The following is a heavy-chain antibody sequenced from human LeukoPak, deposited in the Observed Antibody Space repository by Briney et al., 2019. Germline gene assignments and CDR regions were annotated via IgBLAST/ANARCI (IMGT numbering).Heavy chain of an antibody. J-gene: IGHJ5*02. CDR3: ARGKGSSSWYVAPYNWFDP. V-gene: IGHV1-3*01. D-gene: IGHD6-13*01. CDR1: GYTFTSYA. Sequence: ASVKVSCKASGYTFTSYAMHWVRQAPGQRLEWMGWINAGNGNTKYSQKFQGRVTITRDTSASTAYMELSSLRSVDTAVYCCARGKGSSSWYVAPYNWFDPWGQGTLVTVSS. CDR2: INAGNGNT.